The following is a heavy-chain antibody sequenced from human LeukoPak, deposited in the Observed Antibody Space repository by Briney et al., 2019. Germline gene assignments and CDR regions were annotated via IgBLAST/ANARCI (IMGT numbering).Heavy chain of an antibody. V-gene: IGHV1-2*02. D-gene: IGHD3-22*01. Sequence: GASVKVSCKASGYTFIGYYMHWVRQAPGQGLEWMGWINPNSGGTNYAQKFQGRVTMTRDTSISTAYMELSRLRSDDTAVYYCARPSYYYDSSGYRYWGQGTLVTVSS. J-gene: IGHJ4*02. CDR1: GYTFIGYY. CDR2: INPNSGGT. CDR3: ARPSYYYDSSGYRY.